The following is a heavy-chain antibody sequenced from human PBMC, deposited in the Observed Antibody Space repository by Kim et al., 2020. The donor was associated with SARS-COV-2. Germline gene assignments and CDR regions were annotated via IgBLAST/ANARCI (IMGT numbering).Heavy chain of an antibody. CDR3: ATDAFDI. Sequence: GGSLRLSCAASGITFSNYWMSWVRQAPGKGLEWVANINQDGSEKYYVDSVKGRFTISRDNAKKSLYLQMNSLRAEDTAVYYCATDAFDIWGQGTRVTVSS. CDR2: INQDGSEK. J-gene: IGHJ3*02. V-gene: IGHV3-7*04. CDR1: GITFSNYW.